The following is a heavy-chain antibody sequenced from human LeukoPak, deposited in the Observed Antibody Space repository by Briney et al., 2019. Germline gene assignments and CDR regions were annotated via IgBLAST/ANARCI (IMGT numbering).Heavy chain of an antibody. CDR1: GGTFSSYA. D-gene: IGHD2-2*02. Sequence: GASVKVSCKASGGTFSSYAISRVRQAPGQGLEWMGGIIPIFGTANYAQKFQGRVTITADESTSTAYMELSSLRSEDTAVYYCARAIADIVVVPAAIPGFWFDPWGQGTLVTVSS. J-gene: IGHJ5*02. V-gene: IGHV1-69*13. CDR3: ARAIADIVVVPAAIPGFWFDP. CDR2: IIPIFGTA.